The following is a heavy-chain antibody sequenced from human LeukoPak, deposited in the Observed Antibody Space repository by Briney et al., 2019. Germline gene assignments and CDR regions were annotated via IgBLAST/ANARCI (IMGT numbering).Heavy chain of an antibody. CDR1: GYTFTTYG. CDR3: ARQDSSGWYGYFQH. J-gene: IGHJ1*01. Sequence: GASVKVSCKTSGYTFTTYGITWVRQAPGQGLEWMGWISAYNGNTNYAQKLQGRVTMTTDTSTSTAYMELRSLRSDDTAVYYCARQDSSGWYGYFQHWGQGTLVTVSS. V-gene: IGHV1-18*01. D-gene: IGHD6-19*01. CDR2: ISAYNGNT.